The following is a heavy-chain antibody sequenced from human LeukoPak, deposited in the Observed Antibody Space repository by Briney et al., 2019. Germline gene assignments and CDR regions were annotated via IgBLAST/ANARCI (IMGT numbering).Heavy chain of an antibody. CDR1: GFTFSSYS. D-gene: IGHD4-23*01. CDR2: ISSSSSYI. V-gene: IGHV3-21*01. CDR3: ERGWRKVVTGAFDI. J-gene: IGHJ3*02. Sequence: GGSLSLSCAASGFTFSSYSMNWVRQAPGKGVEWVSSISSSSSYIYYADSLKGRFTISRDNAKNSLYLQMNSLRAEDTAVYYCERGWRKVVTGAFDIWGQGTMVTVSS.